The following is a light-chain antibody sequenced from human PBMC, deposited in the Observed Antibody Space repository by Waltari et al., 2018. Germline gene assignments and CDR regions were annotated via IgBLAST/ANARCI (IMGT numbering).Light chain of an antibody. J-gene: IGKJ4*01. CDR2: WAS. CDR3: HQYYTTPPS. V-gene: IGKV4-1*01. Sequence: DILMTQSPDSLAVSLGERATINFKSSQRVLYFNKKNYLAWYQQKPGQPPKLLIYWASTPESGVPDRFSGSGSGTDFTLTISSLQAEDVAVYYCHQYYTTPPSFGGGTKVEIK. CDR1: QRVLYFNKKNY.